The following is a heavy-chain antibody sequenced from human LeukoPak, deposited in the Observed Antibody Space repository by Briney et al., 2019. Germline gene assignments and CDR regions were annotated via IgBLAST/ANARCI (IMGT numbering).Heavy chain of an antibody. CDR3: ARDPEVTAIRWFDP. CDR2: INPNSGGT. Sequence: ASVKVSCKASGYTFTRYYMHWVRQAPGQGLEWMGWINPNSGGTNYAQKFQGRVTMTRDTSISTAYMELSRLRSDDTAVYYCARDPEVTAIRWFDPWGQGTLVTVSS. J-gene: IGHJ5*02. D-gene: IGHD2-21*02. CDR1: GYTFTRYY. V-gene: IGHV1-2*02.